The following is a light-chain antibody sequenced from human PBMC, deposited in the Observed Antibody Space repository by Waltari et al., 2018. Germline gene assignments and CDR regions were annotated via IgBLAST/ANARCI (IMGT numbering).Light chain of an antibody. CDR3: SSYTRSGVV. V-gene: IGLV2-14*01. CDR2: DVY. Sequence: QSALTQPASVSGSPGQAIIISCTGTGSDVGGYDYVSWYQQYPGKAPRLIIYDVYNRPYGVSIRFSGSKSDNTASLTISGLQAEDESVYYCSSYTRSGVVFGGGTKLTVL. J-gene: IGLJ2*01. CDR1: GSDVGGYDY.